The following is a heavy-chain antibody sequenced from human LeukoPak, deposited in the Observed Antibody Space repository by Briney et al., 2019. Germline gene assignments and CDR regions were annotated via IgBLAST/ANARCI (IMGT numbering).Heavy chain of an antibody. Sequence: PGGSLRLSCAASGFTLSSYAMSWVRQPPGKGLEWVSAISGSGGSTYYADSVKGRFTISRDNSKNTLYLQMNSLRAEDTAVYYCARDGVDSSGYPPGGDAFDIWGQGTMVTVSS. CDR3: ARDGVDSSGYPPGGDAFDI. CDR1: GFTLSSYA. CDR2: ISGSGGST. V-gene: IGHV3-23*01. D-gene: IGHD3-22*01. J-gene: IGHJ3*02.